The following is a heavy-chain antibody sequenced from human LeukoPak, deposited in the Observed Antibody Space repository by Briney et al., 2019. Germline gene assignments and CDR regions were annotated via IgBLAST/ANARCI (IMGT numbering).Heavy chain of an antibody. CDR3: ARDPIAAGTGGSYNWFDP. J-gene: IGHJ5*02. CDR2: IIPIFGTA. CDR1: GGTFSSYA. V-gene: IGHV1-69*05. D-gene: IGHD6-13*01. Sequence: ASVKVSCKASGGTFSSYAITWVRLAPGQGLEWMGCIIPIFGTANYAQKFQGRVTITTDESTSTAYMELSSLRSEDTAVYYCARDPIAAGTGGSYNWFDPWGQGTLVTVSS.